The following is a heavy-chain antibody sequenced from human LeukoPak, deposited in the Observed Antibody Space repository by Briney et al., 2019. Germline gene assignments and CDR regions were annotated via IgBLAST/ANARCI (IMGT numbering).Heavy chain of an antibody. D-gene: IGHD4-17*01. CDR3: ARAPGEGWFDP. CDR1: GFTFSSYW. Sequence: HPGGSLRLSCAASGFTFSSYWMSWVRQAPGKGLEWVASIKQDGSERYYVDSVKGRFTISRDNAKNSLYLQMNNLRAEDTALYYCARAPGEGWFDPWGQGTLVTVSS. J-gene: IGHJ5*02. V-gene: IGHV3-7*01. CDR2: IKQDGSER.